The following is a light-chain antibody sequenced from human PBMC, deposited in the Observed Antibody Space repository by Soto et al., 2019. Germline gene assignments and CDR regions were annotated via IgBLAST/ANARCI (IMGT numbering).Light chain of an antibody. Sequence: DIQMTQSPSSLSASVGDRVTITCRASQGISSWLAWYQQKPEKAPKSLIYASSSLQSGVPSRFSGSRFGTQFTITISSQQPAEFACYYRQQYHTYAYTFGQGTKLEI. CDR1: QGISSW. CDR3: QQYHTYAYT. V-gene: IGKV1D-16*01. CDR2: ASS. J-gene: IGKJ2*01.